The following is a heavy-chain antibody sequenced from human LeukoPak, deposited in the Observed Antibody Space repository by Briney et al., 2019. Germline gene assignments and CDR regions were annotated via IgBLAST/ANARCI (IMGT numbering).Heavy chain of an antibody. V-gene: IGHV1-2*02. Sequence: ASVKVSCKVSGYTFTDWYVHWVRQAPGQGLEWMGWVDPKSGGTTYGQKFRGRVTMTRDTSISTVYMDLSSLRSDDTAFYYCARGKGSSWFDYWGQGTLVTVSS. CDR2: VDPKSGGT. CDR1: GYTFTDWY. D-gene: IGHD6-13*01. CDR3: ARGKGSSWFDY. J-gene: IGHJ4*02.